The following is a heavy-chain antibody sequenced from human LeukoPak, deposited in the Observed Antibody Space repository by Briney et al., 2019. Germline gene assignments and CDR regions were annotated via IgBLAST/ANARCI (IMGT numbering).Heavy chain of an antibody. CDR2: INPNSGAT. Sequence: GASVKVSCKPSGYTFTGYYMHWVRQAPGQGLEWMGRINPNSGATNYAQKFQGRVTMTRDTSISTAYMELTTLRSDDTAVYYCARTAARRFDYWGQGTLVTVSS. V-gene: IGHV1-2*06. J-gene: IGHJ4*02. CDR3: ARTAARRFDY. CDR1: GYTFTGYY. D-gene: IGHD6-6*01.